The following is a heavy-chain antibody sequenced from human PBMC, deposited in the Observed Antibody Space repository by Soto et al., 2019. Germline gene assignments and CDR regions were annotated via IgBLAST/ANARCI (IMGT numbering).Heavy chain of an antibody. V-gene: IGHV3-11*05. CDR3: ARDGGLLWFGEFHQGWFDP. CDR1: GFTFSDYY. Sequence: AGGSLRLSCAASGFTFSDYYMSWIRQAPGKGLEWVSYISSSSSYTNYADSVKGRFTISRDNAKNSLYLQMNSLRAEDTAVYYCARDGGLLWFGEFHQGWFDPWGQGTLVTVSS. J-gene: IGHJ5*02. CDR2: ISSSSSYT. D-gene: IGHD3-10*01.